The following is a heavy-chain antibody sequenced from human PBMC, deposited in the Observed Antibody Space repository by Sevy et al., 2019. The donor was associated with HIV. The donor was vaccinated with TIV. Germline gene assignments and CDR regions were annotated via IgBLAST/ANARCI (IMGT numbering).Heavy chain of an antibody. CDR1: GFTFSNYW. V-gene: IGHV3-7*01. J-gene: IGHJ4*02. CDR2: IKQDGSDK. CDR3: SREGLSYYGSGTCDY. D-gene: IGHD3-10*01. Sequence: GGSLRLSCAASGFTFSNYWMSWVRQAPGKGLEWVANIKQDGSDKYYVDSVKGRFTICRDNAKNSLFLQMNSLRAEDTAVYYCSREGLSYYGSGTCDYWGQGTRVTVSS.